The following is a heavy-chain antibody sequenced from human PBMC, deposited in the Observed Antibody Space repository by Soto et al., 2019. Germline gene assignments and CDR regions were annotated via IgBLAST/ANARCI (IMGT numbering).Heavy chain of an antibody. D-gene: IGHD6-19*01. J-gene: IGHJ5*02. CDR2: INPSGGST. V-gene: IGHV1-46*01. CDR1: GCTFTSYY. Sequence: ASVRASCKASGCTFTSYYMHWVRQAPGQGLEWMGIINPSGGSTSYAQKFQGRVTMTRDTSTSTVYMELSSLRSEDTAVYYCARGAVAGRMGLWGWLDPWGQGTLVTI. CDR3: ARGAVAGRMGLWGWLDP.